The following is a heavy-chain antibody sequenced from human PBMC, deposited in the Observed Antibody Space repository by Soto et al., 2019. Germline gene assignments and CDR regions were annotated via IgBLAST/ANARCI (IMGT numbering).Heavy chain of an antibody. Sequence: QITLKESGPPLVKPTQTLTLTCTFSGFSLSTSGVSVGWIRQPPGKALEWLALIYWDDDKRYSPSLKSRLTITKDTSKNQVVLTMTNMDPVDTATYYCVHRRQQLVWSYWGQGTLVTVSS. CDR2: IYWDDDK. CDR3: VHRRQQLVWSY. J-gene: IGHJ4*02. V-gene: IGHV2-5*02. D-gene: IGHD6-13*01. CDR1: GFSLSTSGVS.